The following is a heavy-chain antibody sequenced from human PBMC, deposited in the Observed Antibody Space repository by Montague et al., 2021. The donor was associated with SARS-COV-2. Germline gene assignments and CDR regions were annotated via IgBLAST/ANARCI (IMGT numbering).Heavy chain of an antibody. Sequence: SETLSLTCAVYGGSFSGYYWSWIRQPPGKGLEWIGSIYYSGSTYYNPSLKSRVTISVDTSKNQFSLKLSSVAAADTAVYYCATYYDILTCYYIDAFDIWGQGTMVTVSS. D-gene: IGHD3-9*01. V-gene: IGHV4-34*01. CDR1: GGSFSGYY. J-gene: IGHJ3*02. CDR3: ATYYDILTCYYIDAFDI. CDR2: IYYSGST.